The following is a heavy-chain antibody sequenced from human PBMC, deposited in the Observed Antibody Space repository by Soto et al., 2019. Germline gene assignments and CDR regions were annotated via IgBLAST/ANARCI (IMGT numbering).Heavy chain of an antibody. CDR3: ARDSAVASDWFDP. J-gene: IGHJ5*02. CDR1: GGSVSSGSYY. Sequence: ETLSLTCTVSGGSVSSGSYYWSWIRQPPGKGLEWIGYIYYSGSTNYNPSLKSRVTISVDTSKNQFSLKLSSVTAADTAVYYCARDSAVASDWFDPWGQGTLVTVSS. CDR2: IYYSGST. D-gene: IGHD6-19*01. V-gene: IGHV4-61*01.